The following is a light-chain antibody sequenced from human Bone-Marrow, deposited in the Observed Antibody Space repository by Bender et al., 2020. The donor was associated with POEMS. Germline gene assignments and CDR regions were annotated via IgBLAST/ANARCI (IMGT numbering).Light chain of an antibody. CDR1: SSDIGTFNY. CDR2: EVN. Sequence: QSALTQPRSVSGSPGQSVTISCTGTSSDIGTFNYVSWYQQHPGKVPKLMIYEVNKRPSGVPDRFSGSKSGNAASLTVSGLQAEDEADYYCASYARNFIFIFGGGTKLTVL. CDR3: ASYARNFIFI. V-gene: IGLV2-11*01. J-gene: IGLJ2*01.